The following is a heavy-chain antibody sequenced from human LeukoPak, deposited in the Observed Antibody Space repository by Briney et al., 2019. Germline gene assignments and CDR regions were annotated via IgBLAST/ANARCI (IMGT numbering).Heavy chain of an antibody. CDR3: ARDLRGPYSSSWYDFDY. J-gene: IGHJ4*02. Sequence: GGSLRLSCAASGFTFSSYSMNWVRQAPGKGLEWVSSISSSSSYIYYADSVKGRFTISRDNAKNSLYLQMNSLRAEDTAVYYCARDLRGPYSSSWYDFDYWGQGTLVTVSS. CDR1: GFTFSSYS. D-gene: IGHD6-13*01. V-gene: IGHV3-21*01. CDR2: ISSSSSYI.